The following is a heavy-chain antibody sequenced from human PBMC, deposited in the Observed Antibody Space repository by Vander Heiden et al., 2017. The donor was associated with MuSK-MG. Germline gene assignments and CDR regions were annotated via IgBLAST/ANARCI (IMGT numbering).Heavy chain of an antibody. CDR3: ARDQGIYYFDS. J-gene: IGHJ4*02. D-gene: IGHD3-3*02. V-gene: IGHV1-18*01. CDR2: ISAYNGHT. CDR1: GYTFNTSG. Sequence: QIHLVQSGAEVRKPGASVTVSCKASGYTFNTSGISWVRQAPGQGLEWIGWISAYNGHTNLARVYEDRVTMTTDTSTNTAYMELRSLTSDDTAVYFCARDQGIYYFDSWGQGTLVPVS.